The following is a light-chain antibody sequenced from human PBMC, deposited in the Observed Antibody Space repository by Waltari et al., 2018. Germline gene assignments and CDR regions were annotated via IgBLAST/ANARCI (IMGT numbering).Light chain of an antibody. CDR2: DVT. CDR1: SSSVGGFTY. CDR3: SSYTSSSTLGV. V-gene: IGLV2-14*03. J-gene: IGLJ2*01. Sequence: QSALPQPAAVSGSPGQPITIPCPGTSSSVGGFTYVSWYQQHPGKAPKLMIYDVTNRPSGVSDRFSGSKSGNTASLAISGLQAEDEADYYCSSYTSSSTLGVFGGGTKLTVL.